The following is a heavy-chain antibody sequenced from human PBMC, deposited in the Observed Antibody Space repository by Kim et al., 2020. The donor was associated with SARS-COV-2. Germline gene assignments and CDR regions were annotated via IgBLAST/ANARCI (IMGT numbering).Heavy chain of an antibody. Sequence: GGSLRLSCAASGFTFSSYSMNWVRQAPGKGLEWVSSISSSSSYIYYADSVKGRFTISRDNAKNSLYLQMNSLRAEDTAVYYCASIKPVTPDAFDIWGQGTMVTVSS. D-gene: IGHD4-17*01. CDR2: ISSSSSYI. CDR3: ASIKPVTPDAFDI. V-gene: IGHV3-21*01. J-gene: IGHJ3*02. CDR1: GFTFSSYS.